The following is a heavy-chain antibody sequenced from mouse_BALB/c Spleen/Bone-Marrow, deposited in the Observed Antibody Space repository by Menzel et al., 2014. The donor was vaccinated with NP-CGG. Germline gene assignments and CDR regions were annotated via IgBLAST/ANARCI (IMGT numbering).Heavy chain of an antibody. CDR3: TRSTAAFDY. CDR1: GYAFSAYW. Sequence: VKVVESGAELVRPGSSVKISCKASGYAFSAYWMNWVKQRPGQGLEWIGQIYPGDGDTNYNGKFKGKATLTADKSSSTAYMQLSSLTSEDSAVYFCTRSTAAFDYLGQGTTLTVSS. V-gene: IGHV1-80*01. J-gene: IGHJ2*01. D-gene: IGHD1-2*01. CDR2: IYPGDGDT.